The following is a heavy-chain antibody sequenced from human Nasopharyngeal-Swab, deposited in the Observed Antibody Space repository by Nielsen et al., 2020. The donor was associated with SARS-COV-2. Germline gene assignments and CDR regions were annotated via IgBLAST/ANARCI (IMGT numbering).Heavy chain of an antibody. J-gene: IGHJ3*02. CDR2: IYSGGST. Sequence: GGSLRLSCAASGFTVSSNYMSWVSQAPGKGLEWVSVIYSGGSTYYADSVKGRFTISRDNSKNTLYLQMNSLRAEDTAVYYCARDWAYYYDSSGYSHWDAFDIWGQGTMVTVSS. CDR3: ARDWAYYYDSSGYSHWDAFDI. D-gene: IGHD3-22*01. CDR1: GFTVSSNY. V-gene: IGHV3-53*01.